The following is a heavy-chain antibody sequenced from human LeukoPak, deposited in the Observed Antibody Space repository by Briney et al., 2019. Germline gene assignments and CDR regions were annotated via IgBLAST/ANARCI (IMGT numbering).Heavy chain of an antibody. J-gene: IGHJ3*02. Sequence: SETLSLPGTVSGSSISSGYYWGWIRHPPRKGLGWIGSIRHSGSTYYNPSLKSRVTISVDTSKNQFSLKLSSVTAADTAVYYCARGPVFRGIVVVIGAFDIWGQGTMVTVSS. CDR2: IRHSGST. D-gene: IGHD3-22*01. V-gene: IGHV4-38-2*02. CDR1: GSSISSGYY. CDR3: ARGPVFRGIVVVIGAFDI.